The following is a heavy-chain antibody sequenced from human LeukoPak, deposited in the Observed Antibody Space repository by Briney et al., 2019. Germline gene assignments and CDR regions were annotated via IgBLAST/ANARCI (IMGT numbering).Heavy chain of an antibody. D-gene: IGHD1-26*01. CDR2: NIRSYTT. V-gene: IGHV3-72*01. J-gene: IGHJ4*02. CDR3: AKLGETSGSYFQDY. Sequence: NIRSYTTEYAASVKGRFTISRDDSKNSLYLQMNSLKIEDTAVYYCAKLGETSGSYFQDYWGQGTLVTVSS.